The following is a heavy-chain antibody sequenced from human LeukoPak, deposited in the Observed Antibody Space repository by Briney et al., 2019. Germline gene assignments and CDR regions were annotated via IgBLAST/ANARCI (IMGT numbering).Heavy chain of an antibody. J-gene: IGHJ4*02. CDR1: GFSFSNYA. D-gene: IGHD2-2*01. Sequence: GGSLRLSCTASGFSFSNYAMSWVRQAPGKGLEWVSGISGSGGSTYYADSVKGRFTISRDNSKNTLYLQMNSLRVEDTAVYYCAKGGYCSRTHCPADYWGQGTLVTVSS. V-gene: IGHV3-23*01. CDR2: ISGSGGST. CDR3: AKGGYCSRTHCPADY.